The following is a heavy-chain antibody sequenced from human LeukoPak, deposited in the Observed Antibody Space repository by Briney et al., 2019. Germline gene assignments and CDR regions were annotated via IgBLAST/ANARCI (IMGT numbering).Heavy chain of an antibody. V-gene: IGHV3-20*04. J-gene: IGHJ4*02. CDR3: AKSDCGGDCHLLDY. CDR1: GFTFDDYG. D-gene: IGHD2-21*02. Sequence: GGSLRLSCAASGFTFDDYGMSWVRQAPGKGLEWVSGINWNGGSTGYADSVKGRFTISRDNAKNTLYLQMNSLRAEDTAVYYCAKSDCGGDCHLLDYWGQGTLSPSPQ. CDR2: INWNGGST.